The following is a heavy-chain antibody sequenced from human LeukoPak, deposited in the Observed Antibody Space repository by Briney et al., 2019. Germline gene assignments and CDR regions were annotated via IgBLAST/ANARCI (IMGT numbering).Heavy chain of an antibody. J-gene: IGHJ6*03. CDR2: IYYSGST. Sequence: SETLSLTCTVSGASISSTSYYWVWIRQPPRKGLEWIASIYYSGSTYYNPSLKTRVPITIDTSKNLFTLTLSSATTRDTPVYYCARHFWDYYGSGSYYTYCMDVWGKGTTVTISS. CDR3: ARHFWDYYGSGSYYTYCMDV. D-gene: IGHD3-10*01. V-gene: IGHV4-39*01. CDR1: GASISSTSYY.